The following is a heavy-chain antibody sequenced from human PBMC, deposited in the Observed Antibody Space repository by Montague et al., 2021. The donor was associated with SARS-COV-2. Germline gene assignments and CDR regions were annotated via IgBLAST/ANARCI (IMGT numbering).Heavy chain of an antibody. CDR3: ARGDVEMATIKSGGPFYHFDY. D-gene: IGHD5-24*01. Sequence: SETLSLTCTVSGGSISSYYWSWIRQPPGKGLEWFGYIYYSGSTNNNPSLKSPVTISVDTSKNQFSLKLSSVTAADTAVYYCARGDVEMATIKSGGPFYHFDYWGQGTLVTVSS. CDR2: IYYSGST. J-gene: IGHJ4*02. CDR1: GGSISSYY. V-gene: IGHV4-59*13.